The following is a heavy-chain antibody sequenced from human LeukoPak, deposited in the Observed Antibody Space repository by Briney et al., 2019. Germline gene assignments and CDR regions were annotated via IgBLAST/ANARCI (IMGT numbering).Heavy chain of an antibody. Sequence: PGGSLRLSCAASGFTFSSYAMSWVRQAPGKGLECISGFSGSGGSTYYADSVKGRFTISRDNSKNTLYLQMNSLRAEDTAVYYCASDMRDYDYVWGSFDYWGQGTLVTVSS. V-gene: IGHV3-23*01. CDR2: FSGSGGST. J-gene: IGHJ4*02. CDR3: ASDMRDYDYVWGSFDY. CDR1: GFTFSSYA. D-gene: IGHD3-16*01.